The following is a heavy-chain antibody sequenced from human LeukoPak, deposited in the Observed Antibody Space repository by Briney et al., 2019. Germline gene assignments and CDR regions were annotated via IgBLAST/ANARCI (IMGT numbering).Heavy chain of an antibody. Sequence: PSETPSLTCTVSGGSISSGGYYWSWIRQHPGKGLEWIGYIYYSGSTYYNPSLKSRVTISVDTSKNQFSLKLSSVTAADTAVYYCARGLDDYVWGSYRKFDYWGQGTLVTVSS. CDR1: GGSISSGGYY. CDR3: ARGLDDYVWGSYRKFDY. V-gene: IGHV4-31*03. CDR2: IYYSGST. J-gene: IGHJ4*02. D-gene: IGHD3-16*02.